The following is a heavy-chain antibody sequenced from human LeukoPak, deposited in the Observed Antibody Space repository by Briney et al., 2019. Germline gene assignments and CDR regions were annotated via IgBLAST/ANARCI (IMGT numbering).Heavy chain of an antibody. CDR3: ARAPRRGYSYGYAYYFDY. D-gene: IGHD5-18*01. J-gene: IGHJ4*02. CDR1: GCTFSIYA. CDR2: IIPNFGKA. Sequence: SVKVSCKASGCTFSIYAFSWVRQPPAQGLEWMGGIIPNFGKANYAQKFQGRVTITTDESTSTAYMELSSLRSEDTAVYYCARAPRRGYSYGYAYYFDYWGQGTLVTVSS. V-gene: IGHV1-69*05.